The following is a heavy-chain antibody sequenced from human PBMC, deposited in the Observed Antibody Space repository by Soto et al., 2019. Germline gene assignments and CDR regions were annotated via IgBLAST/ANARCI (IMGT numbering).Heavy chain of an antibody. D-gene: IGHD3-22*01. V-gene: IGHV3-30*18. CDR3: AKXTYYXDXSXYYVFDY. J-gene: IGHJ4*02. CDR1: GFTFTDYG. Sequence: QVQLVESGGGVVQPGRSLRLSCADSGFTFTDYGMHWVRQAPGKGLEWVAVISYDGSNKNYADSVKGRFTISRDNSKNTLYLQMNSLRAEDTAVYYCAKXTYYXDXSXYYVFDYWGQGTLVTVSS. CDR2: ISYDGSNK.